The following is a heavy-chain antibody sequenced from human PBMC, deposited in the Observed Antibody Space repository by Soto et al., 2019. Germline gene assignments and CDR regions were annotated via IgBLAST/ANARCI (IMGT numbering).Heavy chain of an antibody. D-gene: IGHD3-3*01. CDR2: ISGSGGST. CDR3: AKLSPITTDLEWLSQGHYYYYYMDV. CDR1: GFTFSSYA. V-gene: IGHV3-23*01. J-gene: IGHJ6*03. Sequence: GGSLRLSCAASGFTFSSYAMSWVRQAPGKGLEWVSAISGSGGSTYYADSVKGRFTISRDNSKNTLYLQMNSLRAEDTAVYYCAKLSPITTDLEWLSQGHYYYYYMDVWGKGTTVTVSS.